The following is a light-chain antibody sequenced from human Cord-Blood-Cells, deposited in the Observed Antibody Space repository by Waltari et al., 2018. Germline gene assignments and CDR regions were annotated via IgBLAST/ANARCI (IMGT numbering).Light chain of an antibody. J-gene: IGKJ5*01. CDR1: QSVSSY. Sequence: EIVLTQSPATLSLSPGERATLSCMASQSVSSYLAWYQQKTGQAPRLLIYDASNRATGIPAMFSGSVSVTYFTLTISSLEPEDYAVYYCQQRSNWITFGQGTRLEIK. CDR2: DAS. CDR3: QQRSNWIT. V-gene: IGKV3-11*01.